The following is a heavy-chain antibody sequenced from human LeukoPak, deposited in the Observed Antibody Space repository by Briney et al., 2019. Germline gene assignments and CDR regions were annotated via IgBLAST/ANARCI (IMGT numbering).Heavy chain of an antibody. CDR2: IRGSGGST. J-gene: IGHJ4*02. V-gene: IGHV3-23*01. CDR1: GFTFNISA. CDR3: ASETGDPNYFDY. Sequence: GGSLRLSCAASGFTFNISAMSWVRQAPGKGLECVSPIRGSGGSTYYADSVKGRFTISRDNAKNSLYLQMNSLRAEDTAVYYCASETGDPNYFDYWGQGTLVTVSS. D-gene: IGHD7-27*01.